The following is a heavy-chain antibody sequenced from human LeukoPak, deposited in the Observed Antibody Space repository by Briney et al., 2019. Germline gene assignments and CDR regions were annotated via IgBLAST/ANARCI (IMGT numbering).Heavy chain of an antibody. V-gene: IGHV3-53*01. CDR1: GFTVSSNY. CDR2: LYSGGST. J-gene: IGHJ4*02. Sequence: SGGSLRLSCAASGFTVSSNYMSWVRQAPGMGLEWVSVLYSGGSTYYADSVKGRFTISRDNSKNTLYLQMNSLRAEDTAVYYCASGEYYYDTSGYFEGSWGQGTLVTVSA. CDR3: ASGEYYYDTSGYFEGS. D-gene: IGHD3-22*01.